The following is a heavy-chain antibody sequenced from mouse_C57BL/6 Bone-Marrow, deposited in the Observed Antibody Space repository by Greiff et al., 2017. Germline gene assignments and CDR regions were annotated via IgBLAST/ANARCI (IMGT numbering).Heavy chain of an antibody. Sequence: VQLKQSGAELVKPGASVKLSCTASGFNIKDYYMHWVKQRTEQGLEWIGRIDPEDGETKYAPKFPGKATITADTSSNTAYLQLSSLTSEDTAVYYCARATVVGYFDVWGTGTTVTVSS. CDR3: ARATVVGYFDV. J-gene: IGHJ1*03. V-gene: IGHV14-2*01. CDR2: IDPEDGET. D-gene: IGHD1-1*01. CDR1: GFNIKDYY.